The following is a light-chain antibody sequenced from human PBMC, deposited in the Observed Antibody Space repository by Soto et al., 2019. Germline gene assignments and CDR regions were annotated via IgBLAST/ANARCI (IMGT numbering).Light chain of an antibody. J-gene: IGLJ3*02. Sequence: QSALTQPASVSGSPGQSITISCTGTSSDVGAYNYVSWYQQHPGKAPKLMIYEVSNRTSGVSNRFSVSKSGNTASLPISVLQAEDEGDYYCSSYTSGSTWVFGGGTKVTVL. CDR2: EVS. CDR3: SSYTSGSTWV. CDR1: SSDVGAYNY. V-gene: IGLV2-14*01.